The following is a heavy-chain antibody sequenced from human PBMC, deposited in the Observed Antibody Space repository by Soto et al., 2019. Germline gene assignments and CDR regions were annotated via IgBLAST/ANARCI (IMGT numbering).Heavy chain of an antibody. CDR3: VRPRPSGENYGMDV. V-gene: IGHV3-53*01. CDR1: GLTVSHNY. J-gene: IGHJ6*02. D-gene: IGHD3-16*01. Sequence: LRLSCVASGLTVSHNYMAWVRQAPEMGLEWVSILYTEGTTYYADSVKGRFTISRDSSKNTLFLRMDSLRAEDTAVYYCVRPRPSGENYGMDVWGQGXTVTVSS. CDR2: LYTEGTT.